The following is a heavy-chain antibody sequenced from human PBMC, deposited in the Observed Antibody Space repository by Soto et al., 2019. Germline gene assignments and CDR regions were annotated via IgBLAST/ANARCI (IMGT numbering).Heavy chain of an antibody. Sequence: VQLLDSGGGLVQPGGSLRLSCAASGFTFSSYAMSWVRQAPGKGLEWVSSISGSGGSTYYADSVKGRFIISRDNSKSTLYLQMNSLSAEDTAVYYCATGTFNFDSWGQGTLVTVSS. CDR3: ATGTFNFDS. J-gene: IGHJ4*02. V-gene: IGHV3-23*01. CDR1: GFTFSSYA. CDR2: ISGSGGST.